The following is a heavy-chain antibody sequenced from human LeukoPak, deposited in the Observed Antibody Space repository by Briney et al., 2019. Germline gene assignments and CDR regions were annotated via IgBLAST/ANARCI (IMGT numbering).Heavy chain of an antibody. CDR2: IKSDGSTT. J-gene: IGHJ4*02. Sequence: PGGSLRLSCAASGFSFSSYWMHWVRQAPGTGLVWVSRIKSDGSTTNYADFVKGRFTISRDNAKNTLYLQMNSLRAEDTAVYYCARVGRRSSIGGDYWGQGTLVTVSS. D-gene: IGHD3-10*01. V-gene: IGHV3-74*01. CDR3: ARVGRRSSIGGDY. CDR1: GFSFSSYW.